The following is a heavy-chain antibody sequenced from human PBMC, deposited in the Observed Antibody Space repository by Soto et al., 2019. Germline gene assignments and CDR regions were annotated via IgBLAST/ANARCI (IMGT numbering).Heavy chain of an antibody. CDR2: NIPIFGTA. V-gene: IGHV1-69*01. D-gene: IGHD3-3*01. CDR1: GGTFSNFV. CDR3: ARAPRLVGETTYENYFDY. Sequence: QVQLVQSGAEEKKPGSSVKVSCKASGGTFSNFVISWVRQAPGQGLEWMGGNIPIFGTANYAQKFQGGVTIIADESTGRTYMELTSLRSEDTAVYYCARAPRLVGETTYENYFDYWGQGTLVTVSS. J-gene: IGHJ4*02.